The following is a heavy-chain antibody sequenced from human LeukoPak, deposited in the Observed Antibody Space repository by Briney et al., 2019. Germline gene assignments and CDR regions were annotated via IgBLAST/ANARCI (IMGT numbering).Heavy chain of an antibody. J-gene: IGHJ4*02. Sequence: ASVNVSCKASGYTFTGYYMHWVRQAPGQGLEWMGWINPNSGGTNYAQKFQGRVTMTRDTSISTAYMELSRLRSDDTAVYYCARAYGSGSYYNYVNFDYWGQGTLVTVSS. CDR2: INPNSGGT. CDR3: ARAYGSGSYYNYVNFDY. V-gene: IGHV1-2*02. CDR1: GYTFTGYY. D-gene: IGHD3-10*01.